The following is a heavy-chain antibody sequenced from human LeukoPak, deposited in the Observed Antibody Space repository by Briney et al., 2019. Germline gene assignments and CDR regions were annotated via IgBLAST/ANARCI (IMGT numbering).Heavy chain of an antibody. V-gene: IGHV4-59*01. D-gene: IGHD4-17*01. CDR1: GGSIFSYY. CDR3: ARANYGLDDAFDI. J-gene: IGHJ3*02. CDR2: VYNGGST. Sequence: SETLSLTCTVSGGSIFSYYWSWIRQSPGKGLEWIGYVYNGGSTNYNPSLKSRVTILVDMSKNQFSLRLSSMTAADTAVYYCARANYGLDDAFDIWGQGTMVTVSS.